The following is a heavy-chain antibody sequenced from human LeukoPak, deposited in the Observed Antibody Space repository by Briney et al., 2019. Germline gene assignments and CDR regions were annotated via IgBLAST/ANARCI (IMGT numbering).Heavy chain of an antibody. V-gene: IGHV3-30*02. CDR3: AREATWGQWYFDH. Sequence: PGGSLRLSCEASGFAFSSFGMHWVRQAPGKGLEWVAFIRYDGSDKYYADSVKGRFTLSRDNPKNMFFLQMNLLTVEDTAIYYCAREATWGQWYFDHWGQGTPVTVSS. D-gene: IGHD6-19*01. J-gene: IGHJ4*02. CDR1: GFAFSSFG. CDR2: IRYDGSDK.